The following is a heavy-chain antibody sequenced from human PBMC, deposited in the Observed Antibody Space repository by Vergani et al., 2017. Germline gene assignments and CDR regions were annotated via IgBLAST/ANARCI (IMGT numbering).Heavy chain of an antibody. CDR3: ARSSNRGSVGFDY. Sequence: QVTLKESGPALVKPTQTLTLPCTFSGFSLSTSGMRVSWIRQPPGKALEWLARIDWDDDKFYSTSLKTRLTISKDTSKNQVVLTMTNMDPVDKATYYCARSSNRGSVGFDYWGQGTLVTVSS. J-gene: IGHJ4*02. D-gene: IGHD7-27*01. V-gene: IGHV2-70*04. CDR1: GFSLSTSGMR. CDR2: IDWDDDK.